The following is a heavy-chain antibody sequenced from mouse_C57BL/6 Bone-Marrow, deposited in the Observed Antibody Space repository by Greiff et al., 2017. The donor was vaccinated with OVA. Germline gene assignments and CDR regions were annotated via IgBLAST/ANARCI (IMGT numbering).Heavy chain of an antibody. CDR2: ISDGGSYT. CDR1: GFTFSSYA. D-gene: IGHD1-1*01. J-gene: IGHJ1*03. Sequence: EVKLMESGGGLVKPGGSLKLSCAASGFTFSSYAMSWVRQTPEKRLEWVATISDGGSYTYYPDNVKGRFTISRDNAKNNLYLQMSHLKSEDTAMYYCARDGTTVPYWYFDVWGTGTTVTVSS. CDR3: ARDGTTVPYWYFDV. V-gene: IGHV5-4*01.